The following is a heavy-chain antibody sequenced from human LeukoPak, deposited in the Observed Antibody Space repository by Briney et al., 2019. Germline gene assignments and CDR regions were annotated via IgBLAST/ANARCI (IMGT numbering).Heavy chain of an antibody. Sequence: PETLSLTCTVSGGSISSYYWSWIRQPPGKGLEWIGYIYYSGSTNYNPSLKSRVTISVDTSKNQFSLKLSSVNAADTAVYYCARHFDRVTTPAFDIWGQGTMVTVSS. V-gene: IGHV4-59*08. J-gene: IGHJ3*02. CDR1: GGSISSYY. CDR3: ARHFDRVTTPAFDI. D-gene: IGHD4-17*01. CDR2: IYYSGST.